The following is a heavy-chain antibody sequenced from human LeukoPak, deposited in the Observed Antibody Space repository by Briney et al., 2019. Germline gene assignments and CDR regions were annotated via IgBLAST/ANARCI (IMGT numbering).Heavy chain of an antibody. CDR2: ISSSSSYI. CDR3: ARGNAAARGFDY. J-gene: IGHJ4*02. D-gene: IGHD6-13*01. V-gene: IGHV3-21*01. Sequence: PGGSLRLSXAASGFTFSSYSMNWVRQAPGKGLEWVSSISSSSSYIYYADSVKGRFTISRDNAKNSLYLQMNSLRAEDTAVYYCARGNAAARGFDYWGQGTLVTVSS. CDR1: GFTFSSYS.